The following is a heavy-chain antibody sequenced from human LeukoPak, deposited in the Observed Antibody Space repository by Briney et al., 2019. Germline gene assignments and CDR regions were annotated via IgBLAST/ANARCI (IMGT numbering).Heavy chain of an antibody. CDR1: GFTFDDYG. J-gene: IGHJ5*02. Sequence: PGGSLRLSCAASGFTFDDYGMSWVRQAPGKGLEWVSGINWNGGSTGYTDSVKGRFTISRDNAKNSLYLQMNSLRADDTALYYCARDGVYDFWSGVNWFDPWGQGTLVTVSS. V-gene: IGHV3-20*04. CDR2: INWNGGST. D-gene: IGHD3-3*01. CDR3: ARDGVYDFWSGVNWFDP.